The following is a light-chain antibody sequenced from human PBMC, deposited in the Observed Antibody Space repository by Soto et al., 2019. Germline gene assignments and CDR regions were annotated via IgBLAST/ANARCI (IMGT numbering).Light chain of an antibody. J-gene: IGKJ2*01. Sequence: DIQMTLSPSTLSASVGDRVTITCRASQTINSWLAWYQQKPGRAPKLLIYKASILQSGVPSRFSGSGSGTEFTLTISSLLPDDSATYYCQQYNAYSYTFGQGTKLEI. V-gene: IGKV1-5*03. CDR2: KAS. CDR3: QQYNAYSYT. CDR1: QTINSW.